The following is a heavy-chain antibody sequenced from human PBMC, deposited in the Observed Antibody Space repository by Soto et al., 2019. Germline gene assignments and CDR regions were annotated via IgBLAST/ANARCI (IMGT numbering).Heavy chain of an antibody. V-gene: IGHV1-18*01. CDR3: ARDSPPVDH. CDR2: ISAYNGNT. Sequence: QVQLVQSGAEAKKPGASVKVSCKASGYTFSSYAISWVRQAPGQGLEWMGWISAYNGNTKYAQKLQGRVTMTTDTSTSTAYKELRSLRSDDTAVYYCARDSPPVDHWGQGTLVTVSS. J-gene: IGHJ4*02. CDR1: GYTFSSYA.